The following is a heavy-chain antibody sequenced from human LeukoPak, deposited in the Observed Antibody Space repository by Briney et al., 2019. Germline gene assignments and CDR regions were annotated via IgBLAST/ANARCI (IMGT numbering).Heavy chain of an antibody. V-gene: IGHV3-74*01. CDR2: INSDGSST. CDR1: GFAFRNNW. CDR3: ASSDWYAALDI. D-gene: IGHD3-9*01. J-gene: IGHJ3*02. Sequence: GGSLRLSCAASGFAFRNNWMHWVRQAPGKGLLWVSRINSDGSSTSYADSVKARFTISRDNAKNTLYLQMNSLRAEDTAVYYCASSDWYAALDIWGQGTMVTVSS.